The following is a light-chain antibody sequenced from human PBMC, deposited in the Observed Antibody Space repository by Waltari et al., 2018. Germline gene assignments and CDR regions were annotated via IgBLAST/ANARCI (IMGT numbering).Light chain of an antibody. J-gene: IGLJ3*02. CDR1: SGSIASNS. V-gene: IGLV6-57*01. CDR2: EDN. CDR3: QSYDSISEV. Sequence: FMLTQPHSVSESPGKTVTISCTRSSGSIASNSVQWYQQRPGSSPTTVIYEDNQRPCGVHVRFSGSIDSSSNSASLTISGLKTEDEADYYCQSYDSISEVFGGGTKLTDL.